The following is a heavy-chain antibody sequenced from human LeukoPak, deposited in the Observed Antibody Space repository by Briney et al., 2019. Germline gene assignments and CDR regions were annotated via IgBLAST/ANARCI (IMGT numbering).Heavy chain of an antibody. V-gene: IGHV3-21*01. J-gene: IGHJ4*02. CDR1: GFTFSSYS. D-gene: IGHD4-17*01. CDR3: ARAPGYYGDPFDY. Sequence: PGGSLRLSCAASGFTFSSYSFNWVRQAPGKGLEWVSCISSSTSYLYYADSVRGRFTISRDNAKNSLYLQMNSLRVEDTAVYYCARAPGYYGDPFDYWGQGTLVTVSS. CDR2: ISSSTSYL.